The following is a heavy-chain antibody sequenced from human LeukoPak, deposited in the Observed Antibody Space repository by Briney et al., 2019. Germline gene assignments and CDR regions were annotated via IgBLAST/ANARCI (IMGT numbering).Heavy chain of an antibody. CDR2: ISYDGSSK. D-gene: IGHD1-26*01. CDR1: GFTFSTYA. Sequence: GGSLRLSCAASGFTFSTYAMHWVRQAPGKGLEWVAVISYDGSSKYYADSVKGRFTISRDNSKDMLYLQMNSLRVEDTAIYYCARDPYSGTYYQYYYYYMDVWGKGTTVTVS. CDR3: ARDPYSGTYYQYYYYYMDV. J-gene: IGHJ6*03. V-gene: IGHV3-30*04.